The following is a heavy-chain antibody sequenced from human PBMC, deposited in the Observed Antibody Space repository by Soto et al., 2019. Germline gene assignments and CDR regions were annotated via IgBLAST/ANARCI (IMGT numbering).Heavy chain of an antibody. Sequence: QVQLVQSGAEVKKPGASVKVSCKASGYTFTSYGISWVRQDPGQGLEWMGWISAYNGNTNYAQKLQGRVTMTTDTSTSTAYMELRSLRSDDTAVYYCARAFGDFWSGISYYYYGMDVWGQGTTVTVSS. CDR1: GYTFTSYG. V-gene: IGHV1-18*01. J-gene: IGHJ6*02. CDR2: ISAYNGNT. D-gene: IGHD3-3*01. CDR3: ARAFGDFWSGISYYYYGMDV.